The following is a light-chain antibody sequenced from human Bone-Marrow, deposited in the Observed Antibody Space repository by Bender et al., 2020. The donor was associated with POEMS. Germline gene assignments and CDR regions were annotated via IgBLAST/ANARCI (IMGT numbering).Light chain of an antibody. J-gene: IGLJ1*01. CDR2: YDS. Sequence: SYVLTQSPSVSVAPGKTATISCGGDNIGTKSVHWYQQRPGQAPVLVITYDSDRPSGIPERFSGSNSGNTATLTISRVEAGDEADYYCQVWDDSNDFVFGSGTKV. V-gene: IGLV3-21*04. CDR1: NIGTKS. CDR3: QVWDDSNDFV.